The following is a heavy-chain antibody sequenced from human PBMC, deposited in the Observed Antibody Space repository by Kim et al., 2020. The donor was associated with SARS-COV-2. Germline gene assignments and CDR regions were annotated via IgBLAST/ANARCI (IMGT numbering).Heavy chain of an antibody. CDR3: AREVNRYYDSSGYYSFPDAFDI. V-gene: IGHV4-31*03. J-gene: IGHJ3*02. CDR2: IYYSGST. CDR1: GGSISSGGYY. Sequence: SETLSLTCTVSGGSISSGGYYWSWIRQHQGKGLEWIGYIYYSGSTYYNPSLKSRVTISVDTSKNQFSLKLSSVTAADTAVYYCAREVNRYYDSSGYYSFPDAFDIWGQGTMVTVSS. D-gene: IGHD3-22*01.